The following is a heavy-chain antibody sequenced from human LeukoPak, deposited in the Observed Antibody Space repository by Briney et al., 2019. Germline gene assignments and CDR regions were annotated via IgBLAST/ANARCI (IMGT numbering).Heavy chain of an antibody. Sequence: GGSLRLSCAASRFTLSSHWMSWVRQAPGKGLEWVANIKHDGSEKDYVDSVEGRFTISRDNVKNSLYLQMDSLRADDAAVYYCARSDSSGWYGEYYYYMDVWGKGTTVTVSS. CDR3: ARSDSSGWYGEYYYYMDV. CDR2: IKHDGSEK. V-gene: IGHV3-7*01. D-gene: IGHD6-19*01. J-gene: IGHJ6*03. CDR1: RFTLSSHW.